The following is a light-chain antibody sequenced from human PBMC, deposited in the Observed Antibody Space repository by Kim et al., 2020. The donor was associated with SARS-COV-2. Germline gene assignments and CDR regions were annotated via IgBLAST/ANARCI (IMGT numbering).Light chain of an antibody. Sequence: SVSPGKRATLSCRASQSVSSNLAWYQQKPGQAPRLLIYGASTRATGIPSRFSGSGSGTEFTLTISSLQSEDFAVYSCQQYNNWPYTFGQGTKLEI. CDR2: GAS. CDR1: QSVSSN. J-gene: IGKJ2*01. V-gene: IGKV3-15*01. CDR3: QQYNNWPYT.